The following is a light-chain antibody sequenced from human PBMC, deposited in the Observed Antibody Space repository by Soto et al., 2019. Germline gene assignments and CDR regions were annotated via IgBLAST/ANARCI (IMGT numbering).Light chain of an antibody. CDR2: AAS. J-gene: IGKJ1*01. V-gene: IGKV1D-8*01. Sequence: VIWMTQSPSLLSASTGDRVTISCRMSQGIGSYLAWYQQKPGKAPELLIYAASTLQSGVPSRFSGSGSGTDFTLTISCLQSEDFATYYFQQYYSFPWTFGQGTKVELK. CDR3: QQYYSFPWT. CDR1: QGIGSY.